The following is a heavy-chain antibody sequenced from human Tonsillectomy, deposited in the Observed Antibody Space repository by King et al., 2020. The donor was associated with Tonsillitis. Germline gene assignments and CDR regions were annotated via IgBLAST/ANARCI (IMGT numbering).Heavy chain of an antibody. J-gene: IGHJ3*02. Sequence: QLQESGPGLVKTSETLSLTCTVSGGSVSSYFWSWIRQSAAKGLEWIGRIYTNENTNYNPSLRSRVTMSVDSSTNQLYLKLTSLTAADTAVYYCARDYRGHSTYYFESKNFDAFDIWGQGTMVTVSS. CDR1: GGSVSSYF. D-gene: IGHD3-22*01. CDR2: IYTNENT. CDR3: ARDYRGHSTYYFESKNFDAFDI. V-gene: IGHV4-4*07.